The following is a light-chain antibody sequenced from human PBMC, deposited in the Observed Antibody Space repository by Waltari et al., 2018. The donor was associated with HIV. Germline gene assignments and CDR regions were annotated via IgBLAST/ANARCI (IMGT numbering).Light chain of an antibody. Sequence: QSALTQPASVSGSPGQSITISCTGTSSDVGGYNFVSWFQQHPGKAPNLMIYEVTHRPSGVSNRFSGSKSGNTASLTISGLQADDEADYYCASYTSSSTLFGGGTKLTVL. CDR2: EVT. J-gene: IGLJ2*01. V-gene: IGLV2-14*03. CDR3: ASYTSSSTL. CDR1: SSDVGGYNF.